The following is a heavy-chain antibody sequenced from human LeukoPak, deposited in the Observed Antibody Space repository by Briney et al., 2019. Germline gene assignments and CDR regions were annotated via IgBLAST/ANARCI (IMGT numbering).Heavy chain of an antibody. J-gene: IGHJ4*02. Sequence: KTSETLSLTCTVSGGSMSPYHWGWIRQPPGKGLEWTGYIYYSGSTNYSPSLNSRVTISVDTSKNQFSLRLSSVTAADAAIYYCARAVSGRFDYWGQGTLVTVSS. CDR3: ARAVSGRFDY. CDR1: GGSMSPYH. CDR2: IYYSGST. V-gene: IGHV4-59*08. D-gene: IGHD6-19*01.